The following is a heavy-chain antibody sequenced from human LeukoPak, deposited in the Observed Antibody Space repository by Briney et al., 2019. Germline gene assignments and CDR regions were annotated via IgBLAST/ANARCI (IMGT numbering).Heavy chain of an antibody. J-gene: IGHJ4*02. CDR1: GYTFTSYG. Sequence: ASVKVSCKASGYTFTSYGISWLRQAPGQGLEWMGWISAYNGNTNYAQKLQGRVTMTTDTSTSTAYMELRSLRSDDTAVYYCARGGYDILTGLMPFDYWGQGTLVTVSS. V-gene: IGHV1-18*01. CDR3: ARGGYDILTGLMPFDY. CDR2: ISAYNGNT. D-gene: IGHD3-9*01.